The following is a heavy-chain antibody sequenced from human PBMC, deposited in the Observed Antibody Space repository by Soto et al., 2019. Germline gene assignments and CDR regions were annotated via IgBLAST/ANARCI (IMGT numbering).Heavy chain of an antibody. V-gene: IGHV4-59*01. D-gene: IGHD2-8*01. CDR3: AREYCTNGVCYPSHGMDV. CDR2: IYYSGST. CDR1: GGSISSYY. Sequence: PSETLSLTCTVSGGSISSYYWSWIRQPPGKGLEWIGYIYYSGSTNYNPSLKSRVTISVDTSKNQFSLKLSSVTAADTAVYYCAREYCTNGVCYPSHGMDVWGQGTTVTVSS. J-gene: IGHJ6*02.